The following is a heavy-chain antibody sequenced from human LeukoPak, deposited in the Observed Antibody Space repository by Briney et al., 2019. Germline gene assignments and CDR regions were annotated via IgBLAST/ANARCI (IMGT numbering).Heavy chain of an antibody. J-gene: IGHJ4*02. D-gene: IGHD6-13*01. Sequence: PGGSLRLSCAASGFTFSTYWMHWVRQAPGKGLVWVSRINSDGCDTSYADSVKGRFTISRDNAKNTLYLQMNSLRAEDTAVYYCARGVSPLNYYFDYWGQGTLVTVSS. CDR1: GFTFSTYW. CDR2: INSDGCDT. V-gene: IGHV3-74*01. CDR3: ARGVSPLNYYFDY.